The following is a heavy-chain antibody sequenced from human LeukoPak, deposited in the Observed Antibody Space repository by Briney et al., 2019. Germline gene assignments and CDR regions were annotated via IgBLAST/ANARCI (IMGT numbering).Heavy chain of an antibody. V-gene: IGHV1-2*02. D-gene: IGHD2-21*02. J-gene: IGHJ3*02. CDR2: INPNSGGT. CDR3: MRDPRTAKNAFDI. CDR1: GYTFTDYY. Sequence: ASVKVSCKASGYTFTDYYMHWVRQAPGQGLEWMGWINPNSGGTNYAQNFQGRVTMTRDTSINTAHMELSRLRSDDTAVYYCMRDPRTAKNAFDIWGQGTMVTVSS.